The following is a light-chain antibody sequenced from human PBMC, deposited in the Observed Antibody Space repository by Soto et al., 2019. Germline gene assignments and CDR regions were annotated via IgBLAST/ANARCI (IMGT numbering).Light chain of an antibody. Sequence: EIVLTQSPGTLYLSPGERATLSCRASQSVRSSYLAWYQQKLGQAPRLLIYGVSNRDTGIPDRFSGSGSGTDFTLPISRLESEDFAVYYCQQYGTSPRTFGQGTKVDIK. CDR1: QSVRSSY. J-gene: IGKJ1*01. V-gene: IGKV3-20*01. CDR2: GVS. CDR3: QQYGTSPRT.